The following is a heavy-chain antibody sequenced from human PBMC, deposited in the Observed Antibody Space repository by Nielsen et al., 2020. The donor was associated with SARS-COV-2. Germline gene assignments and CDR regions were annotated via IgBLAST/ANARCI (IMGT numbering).Heavy chain of an antibody. V-gene: IGHV1-46*01. CDR2: INPSGGST. Sequence: ASVKVSCKASGYTFAIYGISWVRQAPGQGLEWMGIINPSGGSTSYAQKFQGRVTMTRDTSTSTVYMELSSLRSEDTAVYYCARVQGSYGYYYYYGMDVWGQGTTVTVSS. J-gene: IGHJ6*02. D-gene: IGHD5-18*01. CDR3: ARVQGSYGYYYYYGMDV. CDR1: GYTFAIYG.